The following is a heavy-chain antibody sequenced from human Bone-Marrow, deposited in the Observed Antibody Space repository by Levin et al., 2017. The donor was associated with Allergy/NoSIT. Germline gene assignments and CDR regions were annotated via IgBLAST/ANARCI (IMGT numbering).Heavy chain of an antibody. J-gene: IGHJ5*02. CDR3: ARVNCPPSDGYKPEWFDP. Sequence: ASVKVSCKASGYTFTSYDINWVRQATGQGLEWMGWMNPNSGNTGYAQKFQGRVTMTRNTSISTAYMELSSLRSEDTSVYYCARVNCPPSDGYKPEWFDPWGQGTLVTVSS. V-gene: IGHV1-8*01. D-gene: IGHD5-24*01. CDR2: MNPNSGNT. CDR1: GYTFTSYD.